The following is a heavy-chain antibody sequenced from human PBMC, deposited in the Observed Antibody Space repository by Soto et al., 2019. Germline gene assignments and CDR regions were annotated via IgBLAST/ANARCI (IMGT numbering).Heavy chain of an antibody. J-gene: IGHJ5*02. V-gene: IGHV4-61*01. Sequence: LSLTCTVSGGSVSSGSYYWSWIRQPPGKGLEWIGYIYYSGSTNYNPSLKSRVTISVDTSKNQFSLKLSSVTAADTAVYYCAAQTSTIFGVVTPGWFDPWGQGTLVTVSS. D-gene: IGHD3-3*01. CDR3: AAQTSTIFGVVTPGWFDP. CDR1: GGSVSSGSYY. CDR2: IYYSGST.